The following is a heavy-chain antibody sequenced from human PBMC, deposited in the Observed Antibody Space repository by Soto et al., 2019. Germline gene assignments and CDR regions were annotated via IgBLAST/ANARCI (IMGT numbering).Heavy chain of an antibody. CDR3: ATLGRIAVAGPLFDY. CDR1: GYTFTSYG. V-gene: IGHV1-18*01. D-gene: IGHD6-19*01. J-gene: IGHJ4*02. Sequence: QVQLVQSGAEVKKPGASVKVSCKASGYTFTSYGISWVRQAPGQGLEWMGWISAYNGNTNYAQKLQGRVTMTTDTPTSTAYMELRSLRSDDTAVYYCATLGRIAVAGPLFDYWGQGTLVTVSS. CDR2: ISAYNGNT.